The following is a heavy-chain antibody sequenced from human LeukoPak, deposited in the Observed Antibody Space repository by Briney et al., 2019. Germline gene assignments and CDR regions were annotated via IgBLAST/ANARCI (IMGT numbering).Heavy chain of an antibody. CDR1: GGTFSSYA. Sequence: ASVKVSCKAPGGTFSSYAISWVRQAPGQGLEWMGRIIPILGIANYAQKFQGRVTITADKSTSTAYMELSSLRSEDTAVYYCARDSPDIVVVPAAEAYYYYGMDVWGQGTTVTVSS. J-gene: IGHJ6*02. V-gene: IGHV1-69*04. CDR3: ARDSPDIVVVPAAEAYYYYGMDV. D-gene: IGHD2-2*01. CDR2: IIPILGIA.